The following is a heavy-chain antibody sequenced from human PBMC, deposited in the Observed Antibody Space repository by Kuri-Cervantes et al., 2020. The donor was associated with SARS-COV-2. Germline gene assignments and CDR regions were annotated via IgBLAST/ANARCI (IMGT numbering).Heavy chain of an antibody. Sequence: ASVKVSCKASGYTFTSYYMHWVRQAPGQGLEWMGIINPSGGSTSYAQKFQGRVTMTRDTSTSTAYMELSRLRSDDTAVYYCARAGGISSGYYYRLDYWGQGTLVTVSS. V-gene: IGHV1-46*01. CDR2: INPSGGST. CDR1: GYTFTSYY. CDR3: ARAGGISSGYYYRLDY. J-gene: IGHJ4*02. D-gene: IGHD3-22*01.